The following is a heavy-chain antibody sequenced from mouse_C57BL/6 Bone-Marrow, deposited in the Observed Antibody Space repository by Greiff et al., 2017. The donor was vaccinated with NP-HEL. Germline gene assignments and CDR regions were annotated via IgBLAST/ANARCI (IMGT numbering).Heavy chain of an antibody. D-gene: IGHD3-2*02. CDR2: IYPRSGNT. Sequence: VQLQQSGAELARPGASVKLSCKASGYTFTSYGISWVKQRTGQGLEWIGEIYPRSGNTYYNEKFKGKATLTADKSSSTAYMELRSLTSEDSAVYFCALDSSGPYWYFDVWRTGTTVTVSS. CDR1: GYTFTSYG. J-gene: IGHJ1*03. CDR3: ALDSSGPYWYFDV. V-gene: IGHV1-81*01.